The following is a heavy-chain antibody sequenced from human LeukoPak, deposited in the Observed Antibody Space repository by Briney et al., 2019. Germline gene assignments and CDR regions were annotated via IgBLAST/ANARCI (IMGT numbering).Heavy chain of an antibody. V-gene: IGHV3-21*01. J-gene: IGHJ4*02. CDR3: ARDRTVVAALFDY. CDR1: GFTFSSYS. D-gene: IGHD2-15*01. Sequence: GGSLRLSCAASGFTFSSYSMNWVRRAPGKGLEWVSSISSSSSYIYYADSVKGRFTISSGNAKNSLYLQMNSLRAEDTAVYYCARDRTVVAALFDYWGQGTLVTVSS. CDR2: ISSSSSYI.